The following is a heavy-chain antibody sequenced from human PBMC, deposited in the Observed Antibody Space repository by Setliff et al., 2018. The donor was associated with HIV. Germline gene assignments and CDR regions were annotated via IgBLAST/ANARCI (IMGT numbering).Heavy chain of an antibody. CDR1: GGSINCDNYY. D-gene: IGHD5-12*01. J-gene: IGHJ4*02. Sequence: SETLSLTCSVSGGSINCDNYYWGWIRQAPGKGLEWIGSIYYSGTTYYNPSLRGRVTISVDRSRNQFSLTLNSVTAADTATYYCARVQVGGYNFYFDYWGQGTLVTVSS. V-gene: IGHV4-39*01. CDR2: IYYSGTT. CDR3: ARVQVGGYNFYFDY.